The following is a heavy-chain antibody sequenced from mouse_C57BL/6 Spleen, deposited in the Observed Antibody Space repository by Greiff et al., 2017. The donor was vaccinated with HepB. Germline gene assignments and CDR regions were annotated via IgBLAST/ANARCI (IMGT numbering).Heavy chain of an antibody. J-gene: IGHJ1*03. CDR2: INYDGSST. CDR1: GFTFSDYY. Sequence: EVKLMESEGGLVQPGSSMKLSCTASGFTFSDYYMAWVRQVPEKGLEWVANINYDGSSTYYLDSLKSRFIISRDNAKNILYLQMSSLKSEDTATYYCARGGGYYGWYFDVWGTGTTVTVSS. V-gene: IGHV5-16*01. D-gene: IGHD1-1*01. CDR3: ARGGGYYGWYFDV.